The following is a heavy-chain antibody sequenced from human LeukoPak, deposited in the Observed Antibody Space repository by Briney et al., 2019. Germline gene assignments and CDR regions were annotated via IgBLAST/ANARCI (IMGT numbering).Heavy chain of an antibody. CDR3: AKDSKPWEYNWFDP. J-gene: IGHJ5*02. CDR2: ISGSGGST. V-gene: IGHV3-23*01. CDR1: GFTFSSYA. Sequence: GGSLRLSCAASGFTFSSYAMSWVRQAPGKGLEWVSAISGSGGSTYYADSVKDRFTISRDNSKNTLYLQMNSLRAEDTAVYYCAKDSKPWEYNWFDPWGQGTLVTVSS. D-gene: IGHD1-26*01.